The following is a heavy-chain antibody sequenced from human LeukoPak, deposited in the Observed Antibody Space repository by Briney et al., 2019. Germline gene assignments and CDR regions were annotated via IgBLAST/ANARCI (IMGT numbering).Heavy chain of an antibody. D-gene: IGHD3-10*01. J-gene: IGHJ3*02. CDR2: ISAYNGNT. Sequence: ASVKVSCKASGYTFTSYGISWVRQAPGQGLEWMGWISAYNGNTNYAQKLQGGVTMTTDTSTSTAYMELRSLRSDDTAVYYCARAPEYYYGSGSYRAHDAFDIWGQGTMVTVSS. V-gene: IGHV1-18*01. CDR3: ARAPEYYYGSGSYRAHDAFDI. CDR1: GYTFTSYG.